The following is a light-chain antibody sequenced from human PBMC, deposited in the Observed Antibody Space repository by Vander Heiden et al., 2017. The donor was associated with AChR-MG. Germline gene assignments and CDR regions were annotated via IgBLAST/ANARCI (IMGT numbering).Light chain of an antibody. V-gene: IGLV7-43*01. CDR1: TGAVTSGYY. Sequence: QTVVTQEPSLTVSPGGTVTLTCASSTGAVTSGYYPNWFQQKPGQAPRGLIYSQSNKHSWTPARFSGSLFGGKAALTLSGVQPEEEADYYCLLYYGGAKLWVFGGGTKLTVL. CDR2: SQS. CDR3: LLYYGGAKLWV. J-gene: IGLJ3*02.